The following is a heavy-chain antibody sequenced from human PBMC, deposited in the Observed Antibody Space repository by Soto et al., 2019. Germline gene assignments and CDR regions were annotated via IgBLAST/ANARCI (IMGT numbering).Heavy chain of an antibody. CDR3: ARVGVSPYDY. V-gene: IGHV3-11*05. J-gene: IGHJ4*02. CDR1: GFNFSDYY. Sequence: QVQLVESGGGLVKPGGSLRLSCAASGFNFSDYYMSWIRQAPGKGMEWVSYISSSSSYTKYADSVKGRFTISRDNAKNSLYLQINSLRAEDTAVYYCARVGVSPYDYWGQGTLVTVSS. CDR2: ISSSSSYT. D-gene: IGHD3-10*01.